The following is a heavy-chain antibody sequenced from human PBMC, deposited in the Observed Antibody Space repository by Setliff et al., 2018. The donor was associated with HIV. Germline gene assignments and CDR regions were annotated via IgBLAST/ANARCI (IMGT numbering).Heavy chain of an antibody. CDR3: ARVQMAYAAFDV. Sequence: WETLSLTCTVSGGSISTYYWSWIRQPPGKGLEWIGSIYFTGSSDNNPSLKSRVTLSVDTSKHQFPLKLSSVTAADTAVYYCARVQMAYAAFDVWGQGTMVSVSS. V-gene: IGHV4-59*01. D-gene: IGHD4-17*01. CDR1: GGSISTYY. CDR2: IYFTGSS. J-gene: IGHJ3*01.